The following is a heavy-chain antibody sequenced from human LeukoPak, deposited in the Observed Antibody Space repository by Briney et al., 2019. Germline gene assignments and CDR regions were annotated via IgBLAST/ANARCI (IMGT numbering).Heavy chain of an antibody. Sequence: PGRSPRLSCAASGFTFSSYSMNWVRQAPGKGLEWVSSISSSSSYIYYADSVKGRFTISRDNAKNSLYLQMNSLRAEDTAVYYCARLNRGYSYGSIDYWGQGTLVTVSS. CDR2: ISSSSSYI. J-gene: IGHJ4*02. D-gene: IGHD5-18*01. V-gene: IGHV3-21*01. CDR3: ARLNRGYSYGSIDY. CDR1: GFTFSSYS.